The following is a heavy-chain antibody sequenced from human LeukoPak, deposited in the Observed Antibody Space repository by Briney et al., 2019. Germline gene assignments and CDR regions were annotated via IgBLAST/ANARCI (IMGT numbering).Heavy chain of an antibody. CDR3: ARCPYDSIDYYSVLSHLDY. CDR1: GFTLSSYW. Sequence: GGSLRLSCAAAGFTLSSYWMTWDRQAPGKGLEWVANIKRDGSETFYVDSVKGRFSISRDNAKNSLGLQMNSLSAEDTAVYYCARCPYDSIDYYSVLSHLDYRGQATLVTVSS. D-gene: IGHD3-22*01. J-gene: IGHJ4*02. V-gene: IGHV3-7*01. CDR2: IKRDGSET.